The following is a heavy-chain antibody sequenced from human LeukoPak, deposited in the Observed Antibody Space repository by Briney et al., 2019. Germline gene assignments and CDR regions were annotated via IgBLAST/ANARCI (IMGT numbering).Heavy chain of an antibody. J-gene: IGHJ4*02. CDR1: GFTFSSYA. D-gene: IGHD6-19*01. Sequence: GGSLRLSCAASGFTFSSYAMSWVRQAPGKGLEWVSTISGRGGSTFYTDSVKGRFTISRDNSKNTLYLQMNSLRAEDTAVYYCAKHYSSGSCYFDYWGQGTLVTVSS. CDR3: AKHYSSGSCYFDY. CDR2: ISGRGGST. V-gene: IGHV3-23*01.